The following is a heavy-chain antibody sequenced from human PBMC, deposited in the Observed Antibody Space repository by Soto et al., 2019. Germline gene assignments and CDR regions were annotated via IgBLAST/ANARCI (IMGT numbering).Heavy chain of an antibody. Sequence: PSETLSLTCTVSGGSISSYYWDWIRQPPGKGLEWIGDIYYSGSTKYNPSLKSRVTISVDTSKNQFSLKLSSVTAADTAVYYCARLPYGSGPYYYGMDVWGQGTTVTVSS. CDR1: GGSISSYY. V-gene: IGHV4-59*08. CDR3: ARLPYGSGPYYYGMDV. CDR2: IYYSGST. J-gene: IGHJ6*02. D-gene: IGHD3-10*01.